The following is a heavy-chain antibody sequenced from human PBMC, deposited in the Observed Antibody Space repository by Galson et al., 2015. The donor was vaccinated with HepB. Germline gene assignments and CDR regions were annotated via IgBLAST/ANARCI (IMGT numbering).Heavy chain of an antibody. CDR1: GDSIFSSFYY. Sequence: TLSLTCSVSGDSIFSSFYYWVWIRQPPGKGLEWIGYIQHSGNTYYNPSLKSPVTISVDRSKNQFSLELTSVTAADTAVYYCAREWGGVGVFDSWGQGTLVTVSS. CDR3: AREWGGVGVFDS. CDR2: IQHSGNT. D-gene: IGHD1-26*01. V-gene: IGHV4-30-2*01. J-gene: IGHJ4*02.